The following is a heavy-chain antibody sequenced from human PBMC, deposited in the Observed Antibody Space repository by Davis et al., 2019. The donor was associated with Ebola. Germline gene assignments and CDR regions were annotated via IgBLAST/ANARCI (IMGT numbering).Heavy chain of an antibody. CDR3: AKDRADAAYNFDS. Sequence: PGGSLRLSCTASGFTFTHYAMHWVRQAPGKGLEWVSGISWNGVTIGFAESVRGRFTISRDNAKNSIYLQMNSLRPDDTALYYCAKDRADAAYNFDSWGQGILVTVSS. V-gene: IGHV3-9*01. D-gene: IGHD2-21*01. CDR1: GFTFTHYA. CDR2: ISWNGVTI. J-gene: IGHJ4*02.